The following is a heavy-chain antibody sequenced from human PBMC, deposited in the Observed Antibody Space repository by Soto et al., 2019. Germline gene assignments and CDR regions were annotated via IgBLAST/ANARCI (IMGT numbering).Heavy chain of an antibody. CDR3: GRDLTSNANCIDP. D-gene: IGHD2-2*01. Sequence: QVQLQESGPGLVKPSQTLSLTCSVSGDYIHVGGYYWTWIRQRPGKGLEWMGYIYYTGKTYYNPSLESRLTMSVDRSKNQFSLLLTSVTAADTAVYFCGRDLTSNANCIDPWGQGTLVTVSS. V-gene: IGHV4-30-4*01. CDR1: GDYIHVGGYY. CDR2: IYYTGKT. J-gene: IGHJ5*02.